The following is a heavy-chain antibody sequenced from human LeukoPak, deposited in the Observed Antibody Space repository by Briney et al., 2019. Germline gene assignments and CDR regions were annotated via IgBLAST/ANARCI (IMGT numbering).Heavy chain of an antibody. CDR3: AKDFDYDSSGYYYIRNYFDY. CDR2: ISGSGGST. V-gene: IGHV3-23*01. CDR1: GFTFSSYA. D-gene: IGHD3-22*01. J-gene: IGHJ4*02. Sequence: PGGSLRLSCAASGFTFSSYAMSWVRQAPGKGLEWVSAISGSGGSTYYADSVKGRFTISRDNSKNTLYLQMNSLRAEDTTVYYCAKDFDYDSSGYYYIRNYFDYWGQGTLVTVSS.